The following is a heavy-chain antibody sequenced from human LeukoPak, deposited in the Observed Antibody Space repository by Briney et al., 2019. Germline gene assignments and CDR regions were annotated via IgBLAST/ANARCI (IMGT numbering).Heavy chain of an antibody. CDR1: GGTFSSYA. J-gene: IGHJ4*02. CDR2: INPNSGGT. Sequence: ASVKVSCKASGGTFSSYAISWVRQAPGQGLEWMGWINPNSGGTNYAQKFQGRVTMTRDTSISTAYMELSRLRSDDTAVYYCARDGWFGELSEWRWGQGTLVTVSS. CDR3: ARDGWFGELSEWR. D-gene: IGHD3-10*01. V-gene: IGHV1-2*02.